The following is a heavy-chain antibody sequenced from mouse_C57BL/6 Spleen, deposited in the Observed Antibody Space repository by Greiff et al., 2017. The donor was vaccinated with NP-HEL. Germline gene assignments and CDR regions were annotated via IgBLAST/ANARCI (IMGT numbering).Heavy chain of an antibody. V-gene: IGHV5-4*01. CDR2: ISDGGSYT. J-gene: IGHJ2*01. D-gene: IGHD3-2*02. CDR3: ARDPIDSSGHFDY. CDR1: GFTFSSYA. Sequence: DVKLVESGGGLVKPGGSLKLSCAASGFTFSSYAMSWVRQTPEKRLEWVATISDGGSYTYYPDNVKGRFTISRDNAKNNLYLQMSHLKSEDTAMYYCARDPIDSSGHFDYWGQGTTLTVSS.